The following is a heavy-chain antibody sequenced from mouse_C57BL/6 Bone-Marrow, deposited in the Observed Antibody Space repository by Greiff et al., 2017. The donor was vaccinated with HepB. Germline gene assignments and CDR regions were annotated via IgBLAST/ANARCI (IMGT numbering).Heavy chain of an antibody. Sequence: VQLQQSGAELARPGASVKLSCKASGYTFTSYGISWVKQRTGQGLEWIGEIYPRSGNTYYNEKFKGKATLTADKSSITAYMELRSLTSEDSAVYFCARRGWALAYWGQGTLVTVSA. CDR1: GYTFTSYG. D-gene: IGHD3-3*01. CDR2: IYPRSGNT. CDR3: ARRGWALAY. J-gene: IGHJ3*01. V-gene: IGHV1-81*01.